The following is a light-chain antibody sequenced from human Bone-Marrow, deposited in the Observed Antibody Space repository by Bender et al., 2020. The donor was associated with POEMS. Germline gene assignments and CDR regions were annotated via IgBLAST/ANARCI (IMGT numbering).Light chain of an antibody. CDR3: AVWDDSLNGWV. CDR2: SSH. J-gene: IGLJ3*02. CDR1: SSNIGAHA. V-gene: IGLV1-44*01. Sequence: QSVLTQPPSASGTPGQRVTISCSRGSSNIGAHAVNWYQHLPGTAPEQLIYSSHRRPSEVPDRFSGSGSGTSASLAISGLQSEDEGDYYCAVWDDSLNGWVVGGRTKLTVL.